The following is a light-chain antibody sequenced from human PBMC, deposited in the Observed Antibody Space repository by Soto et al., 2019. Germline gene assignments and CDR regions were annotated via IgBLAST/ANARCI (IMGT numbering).Light chain of an antibody. V-gene: IGLV2-14*01. CDR3: SSYTSSSTLV. CDR1: SSDVGGYNY. J-gene: IGLJ2*01. CDR2: DVS. Sequence: QSVLTQPASVSGSPGQSITISCTGTSSDVGGYNYVSWYQQHPGKAPKLMIYDVSNRPSGVSNRFSGSKSGNTASLTISGLQAEDGADYYCSSYTSSSTLVLGGGTKLTVL.